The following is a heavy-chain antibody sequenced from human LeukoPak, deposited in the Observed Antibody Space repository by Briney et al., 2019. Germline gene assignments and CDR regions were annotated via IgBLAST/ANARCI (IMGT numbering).Heavy chain of an antibody. CDR2: IYTSGST. Sequence: SQTLSLTCTVSGGSISSGSYYWSWIRQPAGKGLEWIGRIYTSGSTNYNPSLKSRVTISVDTSKNQFSLKLSSVTAADTAVYYYARDLGILWCDPWGQGTLVTASS. CDR3: ARDLGILWCDP. J-gene: IGHJ5*02. V-gene: IGHV4-61*02. D-gene: IGHD1-1*01. CDR1: GGSISSGSYY.